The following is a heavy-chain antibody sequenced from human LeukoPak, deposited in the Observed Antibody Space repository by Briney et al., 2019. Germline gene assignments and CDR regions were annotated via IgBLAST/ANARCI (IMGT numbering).Heavy chain of an antibody. V-gene: IGHV4-39*01. J-gene: IGHJ4*02. CDR2: IYYSGST. D-gene: IGHD3-10*01. CDR3: ARGDDYGSGSYSALDY. CDR1: GGSISSSSYY. Sequence: SETLSLTCTVSGGSISSSSYYWGWIRQPPGKGLEWIGGIYYSGSTYYNPSLKSRVTTSVDTSKNQFSLKLSSVTAADTAVYYCARGDDYGSGSYSALDYWGQGTLVTVSS.